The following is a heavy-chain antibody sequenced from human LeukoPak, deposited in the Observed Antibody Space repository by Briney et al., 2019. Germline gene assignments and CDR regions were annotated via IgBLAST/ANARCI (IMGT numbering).Heavy chain of an antibody. V-gene: IGHV1-46*01. CDR2: INPSGGST. CDR1: GYTFTSYY. D-gene: IGHD3-22*01. CDR3: ARPAAPLWDSSGYREGFDY. Sequence: GASVKVSCKASGYTFTSYYMHWVRQAPGQGLEWMGIINPSGGSTSYAQKFQGRVTMTRDTSTSTVYMELSSLRSEDTAVYYCARPAAPLWDSSGYREGFDYWGQGTLVTVSS. J-gene: IGHJ4*02.